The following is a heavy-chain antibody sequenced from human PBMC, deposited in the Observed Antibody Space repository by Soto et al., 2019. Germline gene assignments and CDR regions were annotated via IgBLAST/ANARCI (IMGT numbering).Heavy chain of an antibody. J-gene: IGHJ4*02. CDR3: ARDRAGYYSHFVY. CDR2: IMPFFGSG. CDR1: RGTFTNYA. V-gene: IGHV1-69*01. Sequence: QVYLVQSGAEVKKPGSSVKVSCKALRGTFTNYAFSWVRQAPGQGLEWMGGIMPFFGSGNYAQKLQGRINITADESTSSVYLELTSLRSEDTAVYYCARDRAGYYSHFVYWGQGTLVTVSS. D-gene: IGHD3-22*01.